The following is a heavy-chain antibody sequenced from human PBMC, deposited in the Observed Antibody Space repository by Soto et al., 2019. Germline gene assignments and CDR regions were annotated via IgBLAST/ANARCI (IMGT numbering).Heavy chain of an antibody. J-gene: IGHJ4*02. CDR2: ISGSGGST. D-gene: IGHD3-22*01. CDR1: GFTFSSYA. CDR3: AKGNYYYASSGYSY. V-gene: IGHV3-23*01. Sequence: GSLRRACAASGFTFSSYAMSWVRQAPGKGLEWVSAISGSGGSTYYADSVKGRFTISRDNSKNALYLQMNSLRAEDTAVYYCAKGNYYYASSGYSYWGQGTMVTVS.